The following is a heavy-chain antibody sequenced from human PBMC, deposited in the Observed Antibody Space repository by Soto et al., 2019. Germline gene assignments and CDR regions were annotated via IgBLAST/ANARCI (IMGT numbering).Heavy chain of an antibody. CDR1: GFTFSSYS. Sequence: GGSLRLSCAASGFTFSSYSMNWVRQAPGKGLEWVSSISSSSSYIYYADSVKGRFTISRDNAKNSLYLQMNSLRAEDTAVYYCARWRYNWNDVPDAFDIWGQGTMVTVSS. J-gene: IGHJ3*02. CDR2: ISSSSSYI. V-gene: IGHV3-21*01. CDR3: ARWRYNWNDVPDAFDI. D-gene: IGHD1-1*01.